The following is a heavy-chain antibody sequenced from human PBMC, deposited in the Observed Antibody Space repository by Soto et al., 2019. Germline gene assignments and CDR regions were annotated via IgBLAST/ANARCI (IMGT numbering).Heavy chain of an antibody. CDR2: IYWDDDK. V-gene: IGHV2-5*02. CDR1: GFSLRTSGVG. J-gene: IGHJ5*02. Sequence: QITLKESGPTLVKPTQTLTLTCTFSGFSLRTSGVGVGWIRQPPGKALEWLAVIYWDDDKRYSPSLKSRLTITKDTSKNQVVLTMTNMDPVDTATYYCAHIAGAPNWFDPWGQGTLVTVSS. D-gene: IGHD1-26*01. CDR3: AHIAGAPNWFDP.